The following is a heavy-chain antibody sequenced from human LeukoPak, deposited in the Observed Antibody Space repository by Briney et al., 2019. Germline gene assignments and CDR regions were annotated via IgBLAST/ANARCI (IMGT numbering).Heavy chain of an antibody. CDR3: ATWRSSGYYDY. D-gene: IGHD3-22*01. J-gene: IGHJ4*02. CDR1: GFTFSSYW. V-gene: IGHV3-7*03. CDR2: IKQDGSEK. Sequence: PGGSLRLSCAASGFTFSSYWMSWVRQAPGKGLEWVANIKQDGSEKYYVDSVKGRFTISRDNAKNSLYLQMNSLRAEDTAVYYCATWRSSGYYDYWGQGTLVTVSS.